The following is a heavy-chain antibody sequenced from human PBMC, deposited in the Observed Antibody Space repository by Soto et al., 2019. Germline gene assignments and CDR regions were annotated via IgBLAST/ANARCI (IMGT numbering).Heavy chain of an antibody. CDR3: AREQDYYDSPPWYFDL. J-gene: IGHJ2*01. V-gene: IGHV3-48*02. D-gene: IGHD3-22*01. CDR1: GFTFSSYS. Sequence: EVQLVESGGGLVQPGGSLRLSCAASGFTFSSYSMNWVRQAPGKGLEWVSYISSSSSTIYYADSVKGRFTISRDNAKNSLYLQMNSLRDEDTAVYYCAREQDYYDSPPWYFDLWGRGSLVTVSS. CDR2: ISSSSSTI.